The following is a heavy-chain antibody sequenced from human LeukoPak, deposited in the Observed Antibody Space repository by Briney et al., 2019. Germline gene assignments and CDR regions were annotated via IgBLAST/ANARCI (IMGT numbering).Heavy chain of an antibody. CDR2: VSGNNNNA. Sequence: ASVKVSCKASGYTFTSYGFSWVRQAPGQGLEWVGWVSGNNNNADYAEKFEDRVAMTTDTSTSTAYMELRSLRSDDTAVYYCARCRMVRAPIDYWGQGTLVTVSS. V-gene: IGHV1-18*01. CDR1: GYTFTSYG. CDR3: ARCRMVRAPIDY. J-gene: IGHJ4*02. D-gene: IGHD3-10*01.